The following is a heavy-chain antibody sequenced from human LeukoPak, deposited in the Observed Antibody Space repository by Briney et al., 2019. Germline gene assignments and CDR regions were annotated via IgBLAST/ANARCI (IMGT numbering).Heavy chain of an antibody. CDR2: IRYDGSKK. CDR1: GFTFSSYG. J-gene: IGHJ4*02. V-gene: IGHV3-30*02. Sequence: GGSLRLSCAASGFTFSSYGMHWVRQAPGKGLEWVAFIRYDGSKKYYADSVKGRFTISRDNSKNTLYLQMNSLRAEDTAVYYCARGHFYDSSLGYWGQGTLVTISS. D-gene: IGHD3-22*01. CDR3: ARGHFYDSSLGY.